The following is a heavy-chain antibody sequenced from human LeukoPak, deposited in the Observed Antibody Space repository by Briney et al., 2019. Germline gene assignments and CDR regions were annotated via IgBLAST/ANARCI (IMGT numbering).Heavy chain of an antibody. V-gene: IGHV3-30*02. CDR1: GFTFSHYG. CDR2: TPYDGSYE. CDR3: AKVRGFYYDDY. Sequence: GGSLRLSCAASGFTFSHYGMHWVRQAPGKGLEWLAFTPYDGSYEYYADSVKGRFTISRDNSKNTLYLQMNSLGAEDTAFYYCAKVRGFYYDDYWGQGTLVAVSS. D-gene: IGHD3-22*01. J-gene: IGHJ4*02.